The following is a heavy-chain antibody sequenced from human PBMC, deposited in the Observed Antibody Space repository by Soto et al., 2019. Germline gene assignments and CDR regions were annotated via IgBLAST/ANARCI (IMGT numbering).Heavy chain of an antibody. V-gene: IGHV3-23*01. Sequence: GGSLRLSCAASGFTFSSYAMSWVRQAPGKGLEWVSAISGSGGSKYYADSVKGRFTISRDNSKNTLYLQMNSLRAEDTTVYYCAKVRMGYYGSGSYSSYYFDYWGQGTLVTVSS. CDR3: AKVRMGYYGSGSYSSYYFDY. J-gene: IGHJ4*02. CDR1: GFTFSSYA. CDR2: ISGSGGSK. D-gene: IGHD3-10*01.